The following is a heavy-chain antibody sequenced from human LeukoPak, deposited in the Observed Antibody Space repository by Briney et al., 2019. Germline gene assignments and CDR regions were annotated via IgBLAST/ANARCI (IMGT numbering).Heavy chain of an antibody. CDR3: ARVGLGGYYYYYYGMDV. J-gene: IGHJ6*02. V-gene: IGHV4-61*05. CDR2: IYYSGST. CDR1: GGSISSSSYY. Sequence: PSETLSLTCTVSGGSISSSSYYWGWIRQPPGKGLEWIGYIYYSGSTNYNPSLKSRVTISVDTSKNQFSLKLSSVTAADTAVYYCARVGLGGYYYYYYGMDVWGQGTTVTVSS. D-gene: IGHD3-3*01.